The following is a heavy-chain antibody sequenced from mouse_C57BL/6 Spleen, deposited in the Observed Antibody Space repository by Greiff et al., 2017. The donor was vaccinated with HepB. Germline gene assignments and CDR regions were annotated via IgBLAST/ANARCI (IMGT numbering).Heavy chain of an antibody. CDR3: ASRIYYGNLYAMDY. D-gene: IGHD2-1*01. V-gene: IGHV5-17*01. J-gene: IGHJ4*01. Sequence: EVKVVESGGGLVKPGGSLKLSCAASGFTFSDYGMHWVRQAPEKGLEWVAYISSGSSTIYYADTVKGRFTISRDNAKNTLFLQMTSLRSEDTAMYYCASRIYYGNLYAMDYWGQGTSVTVSS. CDR2: ISSGSSTI. CDR1: GFTFSDYG.